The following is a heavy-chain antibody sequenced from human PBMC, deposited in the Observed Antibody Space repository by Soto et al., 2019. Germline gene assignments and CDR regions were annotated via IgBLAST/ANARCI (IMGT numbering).Heavy chain of an antibody. Sequence: QVRLQHWGAGLLKPSETLSLTCAVHGGSFSGYYWSWIRQPPGKGLEWIGEINHSGSIHYNPSLKSRVTISADTPNNQFSLKPSSVPAADTALYYCARGSQWLDYWGQGALVTVSS. J-gene: IGHJ4*02. CDR3: ARGSQWLDY. CDR1: GGSFSGYY. V-gene: IGHV4-34*01. CDR2: INHSGSI. D-gene: IGHD6-19*01.